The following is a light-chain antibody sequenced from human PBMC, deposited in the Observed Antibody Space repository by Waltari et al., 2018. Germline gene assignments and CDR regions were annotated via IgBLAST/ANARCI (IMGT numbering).Light chain of an antibody. CDR3: SSYAGSNNWV. V-gene: IGLV2-8*01. Sequence: QSALTQPTSAAGSPGQSVTISCTATSSDFGGDNYVSWYQRHPGKAPKLMIYEVNKRPSGVPDRFSGSKSGNTASLTVSGLQAEDEAEYSCSSYAGSNNWVFGGGTKLTVL. CDR2: EVN. J-gene: IGLJ3*02. CDR1: SSDFGGDNY.